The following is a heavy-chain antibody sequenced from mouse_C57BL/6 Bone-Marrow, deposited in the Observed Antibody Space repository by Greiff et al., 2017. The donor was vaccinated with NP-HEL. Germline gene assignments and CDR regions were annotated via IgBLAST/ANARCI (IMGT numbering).Heavy chain of an antibody. CDR2: IRLKSDNYAT. V-gene: IGHV6-3*01. Sequence: EVKLMESGGGLVQPGGSMKLSCVASGFTFSNYWMNWVRQSPERGLEWVAQIRLKSDNYATHYAESVKGRFTISRDDSKSSVYLQMNNLRAEDTGIYYCTGVTTVVATPFDYWGQGTTLTVSS. CDR1: GFTFSNYW. J-gene: IGHJ2*01. CDR3: TGVTTVVATPFDY. D-gene: IGHD1-1*01.